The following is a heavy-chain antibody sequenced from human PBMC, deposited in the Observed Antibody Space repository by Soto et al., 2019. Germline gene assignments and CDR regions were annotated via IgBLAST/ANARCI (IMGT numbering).Heavy chain of an antibody. CDR1: GYTFTSYA. V-gene: IGHV1-69*13. CDR3: AVGYCISTSCYGWRDYGMDV. D-gene: IGHD2-2*01. J-gene: IGHJ6*02. CDR2: IIPIFGTA. Sequence: ASVKVSCKASGYTFTSYAISWVRQAPGQGLEWMGGIIPIFGTANYAQKFQGRVTITADESTSTAYMELSSLRSEDTAVYYCAVGYCISTSCYGWRDYGMDVWGQGTTVTVSS.